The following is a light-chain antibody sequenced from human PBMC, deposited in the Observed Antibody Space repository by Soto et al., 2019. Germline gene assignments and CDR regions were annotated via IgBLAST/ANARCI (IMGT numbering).Light chain of an antibody. CDR1: SSDVGTYNY. V-gene: IGLV2-14*01. CDR2: DVS. J-gene: IGLJ2*01. CDR3: SSYTSSSTLV. Sequence: HSALTQPASVSGSPGQSITISCTGTSSDVGTYNYISWYQQHAGKVPKLIIYDVSKRPSGVSDRFSGSKSGNTASLTISGLQAEDEADYYCSSYTSSSTLVFGGGTQLTVL.